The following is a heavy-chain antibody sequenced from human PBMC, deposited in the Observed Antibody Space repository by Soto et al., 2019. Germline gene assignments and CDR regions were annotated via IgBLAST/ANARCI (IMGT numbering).Heavy chain of an antibody. Sequence: SETLSLTCTVSGGSISSGGYYWCWIRQHPGKGLEWIGYIYYSGSTYYNPSLKSRVTISVDTSKNQFSLKLSSVTAADTAVYYCARDVGQSSGYDLVSFDYWGQGTLVTVSS. D-gene: IGHD5-12*01. CDR2: IYYSGST. V-gene: IGHV4-31*03. CDR1: GGSISSGGYY. J-gene: IGHJ4*02. CDR3: ARDVGQSSGYDLVSFDY.